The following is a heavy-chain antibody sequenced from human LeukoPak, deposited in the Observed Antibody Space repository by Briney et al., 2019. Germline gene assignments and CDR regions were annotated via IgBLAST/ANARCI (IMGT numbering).Heavy chain of an antibody. D-gene: IGHD3-22*01. J-gene: IGHJ4*02. V-gene: IGHV4-4*07. CDR3: AREDASTMSFDY. CDR2: IYTSGST. Sequence: PSETLSLTCTVSGGSISYYYWNWIRQPAGKGLEWIGRIYTSGSTNYNPSLKSRVTMSVDTSKNQFSLKLSSVTAADTAVYYCAREDASTMSFDYWGQGTLVTVSS. CDR1: GGSISYYY.